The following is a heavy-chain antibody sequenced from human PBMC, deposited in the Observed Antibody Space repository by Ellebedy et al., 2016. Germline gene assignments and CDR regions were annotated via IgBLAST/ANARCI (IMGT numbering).Heavy chain of an antibody. Sequence: GESLKISXKGSGYSFTSYWIGWVRQMPGKGLEWMGIIYPGDSDTRYSPSFQGPVTISADKSISTAYLQWSSLKASDTAMYYCASLPTMVRGVILPVYFDYWGQGTLVTVSS. CDR2: IYPGDSDT. CDR3: ASLPTMVRGVILPVYFDY. D-gene: IGHD3-10*01. CDR1: GYSFTSYW. V-gene: IGHV5-51*01. J-gene: IGHJ4*02.